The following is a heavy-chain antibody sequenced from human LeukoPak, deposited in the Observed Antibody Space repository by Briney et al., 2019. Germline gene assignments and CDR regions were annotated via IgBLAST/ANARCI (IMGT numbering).Heavy chain of an antibody. CDR1: GVTFSSYG. Sequence: PGRSLRLSCAASGVTFSSYGMHWVRQAPGKGLEWVAVIWYDGSNKYYAYSVKCRFTISRDNAKNTLYLQMNSLIAEDTAVYYCARGDYYDSSGNDSFDIWGQGTMVTVSS. CDR2: IWYDGSNK. D-gene: IGHD3-22*01. CDR3: ARGDYYDSSGNDSFDI. J-gene: IGHJ3*02. V-gene: IGHV3-33*01.